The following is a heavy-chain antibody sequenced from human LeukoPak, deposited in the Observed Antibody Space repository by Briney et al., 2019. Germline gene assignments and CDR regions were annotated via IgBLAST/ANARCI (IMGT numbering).Heavy chain of an antibody. D-gene: IGHD5-12*01. J-gene: IGHJ4*02. Sequence: ASVKVSCKASGYTFTSYAMHWVRQAPGQRLEWMGWINAGNGNTKYSQKFQGRVNITRDTSASTAYMELSSLRSEDTAVYYCASLYSGYDFMDYWGQGTLVTVSS. CDR3: ASLYSGYDFMDY. V-gene: IGHV1-3*01. CDR2: INAGNGNT. CDR1: GYTFTSYA.